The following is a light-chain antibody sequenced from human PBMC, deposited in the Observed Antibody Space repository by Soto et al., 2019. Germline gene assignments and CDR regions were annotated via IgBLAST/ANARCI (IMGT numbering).Light chain of an antibody. CDR3: QQYGHSPPYS. V-gene: IGKV3-20*01. J-gene: IGKJ2*03. CDR1: QSVSTTY. CDR2: ATS. Sequence: EIVLTQSPGSLSLSPGEGATLSCRASQSVSTTYLAWYQLKPGQAPRLVIYATSSRAAGIPDRFRGSGSGTEFTLTISSLEPEDVGVYFCQQYGHSPPYSFGQGTKLEIK.